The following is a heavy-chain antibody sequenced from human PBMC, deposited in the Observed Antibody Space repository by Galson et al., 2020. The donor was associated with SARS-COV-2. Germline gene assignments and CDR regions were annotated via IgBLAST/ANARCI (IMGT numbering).Heavy chain of an antibody. Sequence: SETLSLTCTVSGGSINSYYCSWIRQPPGKGLEWIGYIYYSGSTNYNPSLKSRVTISVDTSKNQFSLKLSSVTAADTAVYYCARGFDYWGQGTLVTVSS. CDR3: ARGFDY. CDR2: IYYSGST. CDR1: GGSINSYY. V-gene: IGHV4-59*01. J-gene: IGHJ4*02.